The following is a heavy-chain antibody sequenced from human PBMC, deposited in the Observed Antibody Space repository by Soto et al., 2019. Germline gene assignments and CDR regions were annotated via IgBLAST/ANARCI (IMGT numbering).Heavy chain of an antibody. Sequence: SETLSLTCAASGGSISSSNWWSWVRQPPGKGLEWIGEIYHSGSTNYNPSLKSRVTISVDKSKNQFSLKLSSVTAADTAVYYCARDYMVRGVMRWLDPWGQGTLVTVSS. CDR2: IYHSGST. J-gene: IGHJ5*02. CDR1: GGSISSSNW. CDR3: ARDYMVRGVMRWLDP. V-gene: IGHV4-4*02. D-gene: IGHD3-10*01.